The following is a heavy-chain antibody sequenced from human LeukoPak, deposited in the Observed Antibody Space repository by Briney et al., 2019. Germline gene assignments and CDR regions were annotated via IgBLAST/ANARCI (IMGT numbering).Heavy chain of an antibody. D-gene: IGHD6-13*01. CDR1: GGSISSSY. CDR2: IYYSGST. CDR3: ASYSSSWYVSY. Sequence: SETLSLTCTVSGGSISSSYWSWIRQPPGKGLGWGGYIYYSGSTNYNPSLKSRVTISVDTSTNQSSLELSSVTAADTAVYYCASYSSSWYVSYWGQGTLVTVSS. J-gene: IGHJ4*02. V-gene: IGHV4-59*01.